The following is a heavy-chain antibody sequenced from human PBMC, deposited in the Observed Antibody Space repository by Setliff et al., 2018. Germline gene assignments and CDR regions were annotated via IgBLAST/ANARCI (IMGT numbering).Heavy chain of an antibody. Sequence: GASVKVSCKPSGYTFTSYGISWVRQAPGQGLEWMGWISPYNGDTEYAQKFQGRVTLTTDTSTSTAHMELGSLRSDDTAVYYCAYDSSGYYPGYWGQGTLVTVSS. CDR3: AYDSSGYYPGY. D-gene: IGHD3-22*01. J-gene: IGHJ4*02. CDR1: GYTFTSYG. CDR2: ISPYNGDT. V-gene: IGHV1-18*01.